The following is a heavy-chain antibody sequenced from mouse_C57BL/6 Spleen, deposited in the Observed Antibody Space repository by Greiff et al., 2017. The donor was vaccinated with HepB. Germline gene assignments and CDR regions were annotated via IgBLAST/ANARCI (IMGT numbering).Heavy chain of an antibody. CDR3: ARFYGSSFYFDY. CDR1: GFTFPDYY. V-gene: IGHV7-3*01. Sequence: LVESGGGLVQPGGSLSLSCAASGFTFPDYYMSWVRQPPGKALEWLGFIRNKANGYTTEYSASVKGRFTISRDNSQSILYLQMNALRAEDSATYYCARFYGSSFYFDYWGQGTTLTVSS. D-gene: IGHD1-1*01. J-gene: IGHJ2*01. CDR2: IRNKANGYTT.